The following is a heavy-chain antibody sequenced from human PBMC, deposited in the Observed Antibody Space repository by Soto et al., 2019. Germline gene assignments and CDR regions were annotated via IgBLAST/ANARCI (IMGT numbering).Heavy chain of an antibody. Sequence: EVQLVESGGGLVQPGGSLRLSCAASGFTVSSNYMSWVRQAPGKGLEWVSVIYSGGSAYYADSVKGRFTISRDNSKNTLYLQMNSLRAEETAVYYCARHGYSYGGGYFDYWGHGTLVTVAS. CDR3: ARHGYSYGGGYFDY. CDR2: IYSGGSA. D-gene: IGHD5-18*01. CDR1: GFTVSSNY. V-gene: IGHV3-66*04. J-gene: IGHJ4*01.